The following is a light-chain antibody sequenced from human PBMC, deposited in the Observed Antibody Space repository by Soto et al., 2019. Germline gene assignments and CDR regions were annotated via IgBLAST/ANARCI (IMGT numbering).Light chain of an antibody. Sequence: QLVLTQSSSASASLGSSVKLTCSLSSGHSGYIIACHQQQPGKAPRYLMKLESSGSYNKGSGVPDRFSGSSSGADRYLTISNLQSEDEADYYCETWDSNTRVFGGGTKLTVL. CDR1: SGHSGYI. CDR3: ETWDSNTRV. CDR2: LESSGSY. J-gene: IGLJ2*01. V-gene: IGLV4-60*03.